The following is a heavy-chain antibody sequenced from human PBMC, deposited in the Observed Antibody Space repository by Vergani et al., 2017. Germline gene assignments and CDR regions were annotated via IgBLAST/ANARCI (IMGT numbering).Heavy chain of an antibody. Sequence: EVQLVESGGGLVQPGGSLRLSCAASGFTVSSNYMSWVRQAPGKGLEWVSVIYSGGSTYYADSVKGRFTISRHNSKNTLYLQMNSLRAEDTAVYYCARQGVPAAMGDAFDIWGQGTMVTVSS. CDR1: GFTVSSNY. J-gene: IGHJ3*02. CDR2: IYSGGST. D-gene: IGHD2-2*01. CDR3: ARQGVPAAMGDAFDI. V-gene: IGHV3-66*04.